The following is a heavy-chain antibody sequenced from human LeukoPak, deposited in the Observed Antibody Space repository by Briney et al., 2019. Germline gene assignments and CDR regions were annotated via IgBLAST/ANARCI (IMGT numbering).Heavy chain of an antibody. D-gene: IGHD6-6*01. V-gene: IGHV4-59*01. Sequence: SSETLRLSCVASGFTFSSYNLNWVRQPPGKGLEWIGYIYHGGTTMYNPSLKSRVTVSVDTSKNQFSLRLTSVTAADTAIYYCTREKLSASPHFEHWGRGRLLTVSS. CDR3: TREKLSASPHFEH. J-gene: IGHJ4*02. CDR2: IYHGGTT. CDR1: GFTFSSYN.